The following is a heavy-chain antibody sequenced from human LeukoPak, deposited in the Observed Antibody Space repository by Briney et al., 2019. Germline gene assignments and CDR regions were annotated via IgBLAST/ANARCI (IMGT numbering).Heavy chain of an antibody. D-gene: IGHD3-22*01. V-gene: IGHV1-69*05. J-gene: IGHJ5*02. CDR1: GGTFSSYA. CDR3: AREGGTGGYYYDSSGYPVHWFDP. Sequence: AASVKVSWKASGGTFSSYAISWVRQAPGQGLEWMGRIIPIFGTANYAQKFQGRVTITTDESTSTAYMELSSLRSEDTAVYYCAREGGTGGYYYDSSGYPVHWFDPWGQGTLVTVSS. CDR2: IIPIFGTA.